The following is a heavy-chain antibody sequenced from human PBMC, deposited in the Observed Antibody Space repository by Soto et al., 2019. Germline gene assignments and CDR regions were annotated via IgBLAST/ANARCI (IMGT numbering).Heavy chain of an antibody. Sequence: GESLKISCKGSGFIFTNYWIGGVRQMPGKGLEWMGIIYPADSNVRYSPSFQGQVTISVDKSISTAYLQWTSLKASDTAIYYCARQYYYGSVVNYYYYGMDVWGQGTTVTVSS. CDR2: IYPADSNV. CDR3: ARQYYYGSVVNYYYYGMDV. CDR1: GFIFTNYW. D-gene: IGHD3-10*01. J-gene: IGHJ6*02. V-gene: IGHV5-51*01.